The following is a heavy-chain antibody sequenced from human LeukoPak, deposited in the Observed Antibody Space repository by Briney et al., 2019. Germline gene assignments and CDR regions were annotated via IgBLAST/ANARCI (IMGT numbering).Heavy chain of an antibody. V-gene: IGHV4-34*01. CDR3: ARDLIAHNWFDP. J-gene: IGHJ5*02. CDR1: GGSFSGYY. Sequence: KTSETLSLTCAVYGGSFSGYYWSWIRQPPGKGLEWTGEINHSGSTNYNPSLKSRVTISVDTSKNQFSLKLSSVTAADTAVYYCARDLIAHNWFDPWGQGTLVTVSS. CDR2: INHSGST. D-gene: IGHD6-13*01.